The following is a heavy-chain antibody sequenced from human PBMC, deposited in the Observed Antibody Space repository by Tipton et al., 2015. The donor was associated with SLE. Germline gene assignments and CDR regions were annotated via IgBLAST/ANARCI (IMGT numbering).Heavy chain of an antibody. J-gene: IGHJ3*02. D-gene: IGHD4-17*01. CDR1: GFTFSSYW. CDR3: ARGGMTTVTHGAFDI. CDR2: IKQDGSEK. Sequence: SLRLSCAASGFTFSSYWMSWVRQAPGKGLEWVANIKQDGSEKYYVDSVKGRFTISRDNAKNSLYLQMNTLRAEDTAVYYCARGGMTTVTHGAFDIWGQGTMVTVSS. V-gene: IGHV3-7*01.